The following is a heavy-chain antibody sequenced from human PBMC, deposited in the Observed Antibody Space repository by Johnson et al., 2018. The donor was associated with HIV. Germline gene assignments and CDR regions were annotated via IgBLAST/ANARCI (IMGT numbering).Heavy chain of an antibody. CDR1: GFTFSSYG. CDR3: AKERMGLAYCGGDCWEDAFDI. J-gene: IGHJ3*02. D-gene: IGHD2-21*01. CDR2: ISYDGSNK. Sequence: VQLVESGGGVVQPGRSLRLSCAASGFTFSSYGMHWVRQAPGKGLEWVAVISYDGSNKYYADSVKGRFTISRDNSKNTLYLQMNSLRAEDTAVYYCAKERMGLAYCGGDCWEDAFDIWGQGTMVTVPS. V-gene: IGHV3-30*18.